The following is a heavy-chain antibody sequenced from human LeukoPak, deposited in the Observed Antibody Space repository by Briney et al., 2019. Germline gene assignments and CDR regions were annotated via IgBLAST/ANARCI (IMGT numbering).Heavy chain of an antibody. J-gene: IGHJ4*02. D-gene: IGHD1-1*01. CDR3: AKVFPHQTSFDY. CDR2: ISGSGGST. Sequence: GGSPRLSCAASGFTFSSYAMSWVRQAPGKGLEWVSAISGSGGSTYYADSVKGRFTISRDNSKNTLYLQMNSLRAEDTAVYYFAKVFPHQTSFDYWGQGTRVTASS. V-gene: IGHV3-23*01. CDR1: GFTFSSYA.